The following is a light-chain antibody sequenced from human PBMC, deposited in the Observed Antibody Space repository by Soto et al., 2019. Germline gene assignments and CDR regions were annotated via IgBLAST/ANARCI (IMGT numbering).Light chain of an antibody. J-gene: IGLJ2*01. CDR3: SSYPSSSTLVV. V-gene: IGLV2-14*01. CDR1: TSDVGGYNY. CDR2: DVS. Sequence: QSALTQPASGSGSPGQWITISCTGTTSDVGGYNYVSWYQQHPGKAPKLMIYDVSNRPSGVSNRFSGSKSGNTASLTISGLQAEDEADYYCSSYPSSSTLVVFGGGTKLTVL.